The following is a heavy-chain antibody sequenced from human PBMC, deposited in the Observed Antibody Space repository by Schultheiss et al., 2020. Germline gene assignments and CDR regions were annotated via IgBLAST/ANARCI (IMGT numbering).Heavy chain of an antibody. CDR3: ARASSRPRNWFDP. D-gene: IGHD6-19*01. V-gene: IGHV1-8*02. CDR2: MNPNSGNT. Sequence: ASVKVSCKASGGTFSSYAINWVRQATGQGLEWMGWMNPNSGNTGYAQKFQGRVTMTRNTSISTAYMELSSLRSEDTAVYYCARASSRPRNWFDPWGQGTLVTVSS. J-gene: IGHJ5*02. CDR1: GGTFSSYA.